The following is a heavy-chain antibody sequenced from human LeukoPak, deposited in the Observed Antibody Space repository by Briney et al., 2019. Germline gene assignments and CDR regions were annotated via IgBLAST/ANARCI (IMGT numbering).Heavy chain of an antibody. Sequence: ASVKVSCKASGYTFTSYGISWVRQAPGQGLEWMGWISAYYGNTNYAQKLQGRVTMTTDTSTSTAYMELRSLTSDDTAVYYCTRAPPGMTMMTDYWGQGTLVTVSS. D-gene: IGHD3-22*01. V-gene: IGHV1-18*01. CDR3: TRAPPGMTMMTDY. CDR2: ISAYYGNT. CDR1: GYTFTSYG. J-gene: IGHJ4*02.